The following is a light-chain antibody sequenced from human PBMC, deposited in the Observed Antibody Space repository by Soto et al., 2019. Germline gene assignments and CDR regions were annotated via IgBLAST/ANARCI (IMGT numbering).Light chain of an antibody. CDR3: QHYDTSSLGFT. V-gene: IGKV3-20*01. CDR1: QTVSSTY. CDR2: GAF. J-gene: IGKJ3*01. Sequence: EIVLTQSPGTLSLSPGERATLSCTASQTVSSTYLAWYQQKPGQAPRLLIYGAFIRATGIPERFSGSGSGTDFTLTISRLEPEDFAVYYCQHYDTSSLGFTFGTGTKVDV.